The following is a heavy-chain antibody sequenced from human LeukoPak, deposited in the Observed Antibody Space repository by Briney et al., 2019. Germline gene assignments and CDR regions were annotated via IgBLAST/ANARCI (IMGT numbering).Heavy chain of an antibody. CDR1: GGSISTNNYY. D-gene: IGHD5-18*01. CDR2: IYYSGLT. V-gene: IGHV4-39*07. CDR3: ARGYSLYY. J-gene: IGHJ4*02. Sequence: SETLSLTCTVSGGSISTNNYYWAWLRQPPGKGLEWIGSIYYSGLTYYNPSLQSRVLISVDTSKTQFSLRMRSVTAADTAIYFCARGYSLYYCGQRRLVTVSS.